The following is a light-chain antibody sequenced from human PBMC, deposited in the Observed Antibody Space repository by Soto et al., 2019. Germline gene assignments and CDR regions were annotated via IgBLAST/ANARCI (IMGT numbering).Light chain of an antibody. CDR3: QQYGSSPPYT. Sequence: EVVLTQSPGTLSLSPGERATLSCRASQSVSNNYFAWYQQKPGQAPRLLIFGSSDRATGTPDRFSGSGSGTDFTLTISRLEPEDFVVYYCQQYGSSPPYTFGQGTKLEI. CDR1: QSVSNNY. V-gene: IGKV3-20*01. J-gene: IGKJ2*01. CDR2: GSS.